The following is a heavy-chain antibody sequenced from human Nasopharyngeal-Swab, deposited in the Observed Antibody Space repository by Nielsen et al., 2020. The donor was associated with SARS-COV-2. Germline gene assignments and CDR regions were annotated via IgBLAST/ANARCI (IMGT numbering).Heavy chain of an antibody. CDR1: GFTFSSYA. Sequence: GESLKISCAASGFTFSSYAMSWVRQAPGKGLEWVSAISGSGGSTYYADSVKGRFTISRDNSKNTLYLQMKSLRAEDTAVYYCAKDRGSHGSSGSYDNWGQGTLVTVSS. V-gene: IGHV3-23*01. J-gene: IGHJ4*02. D-gene: IGHD3-22*01. CDR2: ISGSGGST. CDR3: AKDRGSHGSSGSYDN.